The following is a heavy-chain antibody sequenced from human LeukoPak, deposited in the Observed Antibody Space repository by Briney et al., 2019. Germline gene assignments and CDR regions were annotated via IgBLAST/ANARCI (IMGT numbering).Heavy chain of an antibody. Sequence: GGSLRLSCAASGFTVSSNYMSWVRQAPGKGLEWVSAISGSGGSTYYADSVKGRFTISRDNSKNTLYLQMNSLRAEDTAVYYCAKGALRRTPPGYWGQGTLVTVSS. V-gene: IGHV3-23*01. CDR3: AKGALRRTPPGY. J-gene: IGHJ4*02. CDR2: ISGSGGST. CDR1: GFTVSSNY. D-gene: IGHD1-1*01.